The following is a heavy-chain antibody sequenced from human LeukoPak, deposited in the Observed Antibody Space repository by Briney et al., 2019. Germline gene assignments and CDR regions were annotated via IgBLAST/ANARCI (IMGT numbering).Heavy chain of an antibody. CDR3: ARAGYSSGWYFDY. Sequence: SETLSLTCSVSGGSISSGGYYWSWIRQHPGKGLEWIGYIYYSGSTYYNPSLKSRVTISVDTSKNQFSLKLSSVTAADTAVYYCARAGYSSGWYFDYWGQGTLVTVSS. J-gene: IGHJ4*02. V-gene: IGHV4-31*03. CDR2: IYYSGST. CDR1: GGSISSGGYY. D-gene: IGHD6-19*01.